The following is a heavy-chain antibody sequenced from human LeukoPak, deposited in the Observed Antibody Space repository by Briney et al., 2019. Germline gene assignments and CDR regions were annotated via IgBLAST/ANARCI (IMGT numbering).Heavy chain of an antibody. D-gene: IGHD5-24*01. CDR3: ARLQENGRDY. Sequence: GGSLRLSCAASGFIFSSYAMSWVRQAPGKGLEWVSSISSSSSYIYYADSVKGRFTISRDNAKNSLYLQMNSLRAEDTAVYYCARLQENGRDYWGQGTLVTVSS. V-gene: IGHV3-21*01. J-gene: IGHJ4*02. CDR2: ISSSSSYI. CDR1: GFIFSSYA.